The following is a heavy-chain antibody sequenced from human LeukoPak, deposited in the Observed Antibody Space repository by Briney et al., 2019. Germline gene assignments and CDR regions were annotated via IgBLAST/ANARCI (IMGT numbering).Heavy chain of an antibody. V-gene: IGHV3-30*14. CDR1: GFTFSSYA. J-gene: IGHJ4*02. D-gene: IGHD3-22*01. CDR3: ARDAYKCDSSGCFHYFDY. Sequence: GGSLRLSCSASGFTFSSYAMHWVRQAPGKGLEWVAVISYNGRNQNYADSVQGRFTISRDNSKNTLYLQMDSLRAEDTAVYHCARDAYKCDSSGCFHYFDYWGQGTLVTVSS. CDR2: ISYNGRNQ.